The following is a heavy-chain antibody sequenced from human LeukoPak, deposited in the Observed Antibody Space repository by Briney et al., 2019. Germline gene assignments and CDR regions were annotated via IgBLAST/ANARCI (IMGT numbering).Heavy chain of an antibody. V-gene: IGHV3-30*18. Sequence: TGGSLRLSCVASGFSFSSYGMHWVRQAPGKGLEWVAVISYDGSNKDYADSVKGRFTISRDNSKNTLYLQMNSLRAEDTAVYYCAKDVYSSGVTYYFDYWGQGTLVTVSS. CDR1: GFSFSSYG. CDR3: AKDVYSSGVTYYFDY. J-gene: IGHJ4*02. D-gene: IGHD6-25*01. CDR2: ISYDGSNK.